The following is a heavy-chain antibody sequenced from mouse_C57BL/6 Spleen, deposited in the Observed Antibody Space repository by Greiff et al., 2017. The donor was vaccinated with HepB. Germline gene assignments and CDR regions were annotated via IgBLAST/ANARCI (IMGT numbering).Heavy chain of an antibody. Sequence: VQLQQSGAELVRPGASVTLSCKASGYTFTDYEMHWVKQTPVHGLEWIGAIDPETGGTAYNQKFKGKAIRTADKSSSTAYMELRSLTSEDSAVYYCNPSYAMDYWGQGTSVTVSS. V-gene: IGHV1-15*01. J-gene: IGHJ4*01. CDR2: IDPETGGT. CDR3: NPSYAMDY. CDR1: GYTFTDYE.